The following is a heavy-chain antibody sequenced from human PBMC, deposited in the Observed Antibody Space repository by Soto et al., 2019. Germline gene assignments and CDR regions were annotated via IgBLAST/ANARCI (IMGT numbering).Heavy chain of an antibody. J-gene: IGHJ4*02. CDR1: GFSLSTSGVG. D-gene: IGHD3-22*01. CDR2: IYGNDDK. CDR3: AHKGWLGYFDY. V-gene: IGHV2-5*01. Sequence: QITLKESGPTLVKPTQTLTLTCTFSGFSLSTSGVGVGWIRQPPGKALEWLALIYGNDDKRYSPSLKSRLTINNDTSKNQVVLTMTNMDPVDTATHDSAHKGWLGYFDYWGQGTLVTVSS.